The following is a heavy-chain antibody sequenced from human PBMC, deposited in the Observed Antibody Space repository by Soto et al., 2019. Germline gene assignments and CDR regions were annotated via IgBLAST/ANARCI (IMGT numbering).Heavy chain of an antibody. D-gene: IGHD3-22*01. J-gene: IGHJ4*02. CDR1: GYTFTTYG. Sequence: QVQLVQSGAEVKKPGASVKVSCKASGYTFTTYGMTWVRQAPGQGLAWVGWISTHNGNTKYAESLQGRVTMTTDTTTSTAYMELRSLKSDDTAVYYCARGPTDYYDTSGNYSLDHWGQGTLVTVSS. V-gene: IGHV1-18*01. CDR2: ISTHNGNT. CDR3: ARGPTDYYDTSGNYSLDH.